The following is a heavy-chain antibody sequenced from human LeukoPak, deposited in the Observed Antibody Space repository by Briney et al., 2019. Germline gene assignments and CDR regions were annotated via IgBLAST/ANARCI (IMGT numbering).Heavy chain of an antibody. CDR1: GFTFSSYS. CDR3: AREYYDFWSGYLYRVPSDAFDI. Sequence: GGSLRLSCAASGFTFSSYSMNWVRQAPGKGLEWVSSISSSSSYIYYADSVKGRFTISRDNAKNSLYLQMNSLRAEDTAVYYCAREYYDFWSGYLYRVPSDAFDIWGQGTMVTVSS. D-gene: IGHD3-3*01. V-gene: IGHV3-21*01. CDR2: ISSSSSYI. J-gene: IGHJ3*02.